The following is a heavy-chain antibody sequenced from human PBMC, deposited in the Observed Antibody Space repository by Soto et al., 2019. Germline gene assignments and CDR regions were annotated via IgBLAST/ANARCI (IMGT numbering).Heavy chain of an antibody. CDR2: IEYSGTT. D-gene: IGHD3-3*01. V-gene: IGHV4-39*01. J-gene: IGHJ4*02. CDR3: AKRLQRNSWRFDS. CDR1: CGSISSSDHN. Sequence: PSETLSLTCTVSCGSISSSDHNWDWVRQPPGRGPEWIATIEYSGTTYYNPTLRRRVTISVDTSRSQFSLRLTSVTAADTAIYYCAKRLQRNSWRFDSWGQGTLVTVSS.